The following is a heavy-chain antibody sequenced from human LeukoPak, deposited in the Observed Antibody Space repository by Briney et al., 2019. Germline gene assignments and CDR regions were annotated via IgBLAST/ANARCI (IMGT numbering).Heavy chain of an antibody. D-gene: IGHD1-26*01. V-gene: IGHV3-74*01. CDR2: IKDDGSHT. CDR3: AREVGATIDAFDI. Sequence: QAGGSLRLSCAASGFTFSSHWMHWVRQAPGKGLVWVSRIKDDGSHTNYADSVKGRFTISRDNAKNSLYLQMNSLRAEDTAVYYCAREVGATIDAFDIWGQGTMVTVSS. J-gene: IGHJ3*02. CDR1: GFTFSSHW.